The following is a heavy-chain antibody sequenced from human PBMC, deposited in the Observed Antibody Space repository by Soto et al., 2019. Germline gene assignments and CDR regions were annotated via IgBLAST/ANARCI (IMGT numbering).Heavy chain of an antibody. D-gene: IGHD2-8*01. CDR1: GFTFSNHA. V-gene: IGHV3-33*01. J-gene: IGHJ6*02. CDR3: ARVREMLGSYYYYDMDV. Sequence: QVKLVESGGGVVQPGRSLRLSCAASGFTFSNHAMHWVRQARGKGLEWVAVIWYYGSNQYYADSVKGRFTIFRDNSRDTLYLQMNSLRVADTAVYYCARVREMLGSYYYYDMDVWGQGTTVTVSS. CDR2: IWYYGSNQ.